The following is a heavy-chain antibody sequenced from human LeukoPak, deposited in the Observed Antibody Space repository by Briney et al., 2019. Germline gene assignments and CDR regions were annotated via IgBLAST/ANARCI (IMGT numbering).Heavy chain of an antibody. CDR3: ARGGYSSGWYSFAEYFQH. CDR1: GYTFTNYG. V-gene: IGHV1-18*01. Sequence: ASVKVSCKASGYTFTNYGISWVRQAPGQGLEWMGWISAYNGNTNYAQKLQGRVTMTTDTSTSTAYMELRSLRSDDTAVYYCARGGYSSGWYSFAEYFQHWGQGTLVTVSS. J-gene: IGHJ1*01. CDR2: ISAYNGNT. D-gene: IGHD6-19*01.